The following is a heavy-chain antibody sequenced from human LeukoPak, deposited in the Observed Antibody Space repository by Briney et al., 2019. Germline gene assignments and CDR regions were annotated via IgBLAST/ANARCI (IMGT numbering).Heavy chain of an antibody. CDR2: ISGTGGRT. CDR1: GVTFSSYA. V-gene: IGHV3-23*01. D-gene: IGHD3-22*01. CDR3: AKDMRYDSSGYFDY. J-gene: IGHJ4*02. Sequence: PGGSLRLSFAASGVTFSSYAMSWVRQAAGKGLEWVSAISGTGGRTYSADSVKGRFTISRDNSKNTLYLQMNSLRAEDTAVYYCAKDMRYDSSGYFDYWGQGTLVTVSS.